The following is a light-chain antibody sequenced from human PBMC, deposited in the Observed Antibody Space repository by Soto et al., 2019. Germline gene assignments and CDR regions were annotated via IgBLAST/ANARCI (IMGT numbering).Light chain of an antibody. J-gene: IGLJ2*01. CDR1: SSNIGNNF. CDR2: DNY. CDR3: GTWHSSLSAGV. Sequence: QSVLTQPPSVSAAPGQKVTISCSGSSSNIGNNFVSWYQQLPGTAPKLLIYDNYHRPSGIPDRFSGSKSGTSATLGITGLQTGDEADYYCGTWHSSLSAGVFGGGTKLTVL. V-gene: IGLV1-51*01.